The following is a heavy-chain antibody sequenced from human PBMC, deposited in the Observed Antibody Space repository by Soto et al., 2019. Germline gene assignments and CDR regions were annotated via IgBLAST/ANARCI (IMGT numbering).Heavy chain of an antibody. Sequence: EVQLVESGGGLVQPGGSLRLSCAASGFTFSTYWMHWVRQIPGKGLEWVSRAKSDGSCYYAHPVEGRFTLSRDKALNTVYLQMNRLRAEDTALYHCARGLKNYYGMAVWGQGTTVTASS. CDR3: ARGLKNYYGMAV. V-gene: IGHV3-74*01. CDR2: AKSDGSC. CDR1: GFTFSTYW. J-gene: IGHJ6*02.